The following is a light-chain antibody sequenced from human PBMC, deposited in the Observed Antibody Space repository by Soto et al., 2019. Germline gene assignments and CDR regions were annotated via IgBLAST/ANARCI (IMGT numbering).Light chain of an antibody. J-gene: IGKJ1*01. CDR3: QHYNSYSEA. Sequence: DIQMTQSPSTLSGSVGDRVTITCRASQTISSWLAWYQQKPGKAPKLLIYKASTLKSGVPSRFSGRGSGTEFTLTISSLQPDDFATYYCQHYNSYSEAFGQGTKVEL. V-gene: IGKV1-5*03. CDR2: KAS. CDR1: QTISSW.